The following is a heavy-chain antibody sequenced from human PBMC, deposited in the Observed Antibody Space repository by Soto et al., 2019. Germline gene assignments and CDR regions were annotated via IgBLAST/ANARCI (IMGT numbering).Heavy chain of an antibody. CDR2: IWYYGSNK. CDR3: ARDQLQIAAFDY. V-gene: IGHV3-33*01. Sequence: GGSLRLSCAASGFTFSSYGMHWVRQAPGKGLERVAVIWYYGSNKYYADSVKGRFTISSDNSKNTLYLQMNSLRAEDMAVYYCARDQLQIAAFDYWGQGTLVTVSS. D-gene: IGHD6-13*01. J-gene: IGHJ4*02. CDR1: GFTFSSYG.